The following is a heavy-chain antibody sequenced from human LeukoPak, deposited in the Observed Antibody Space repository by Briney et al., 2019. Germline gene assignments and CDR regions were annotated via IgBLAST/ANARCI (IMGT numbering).Heavy chain of an antibody. V-gene: IGHV3-23*01. D-gene: IGHD3-3*01. CDR3: ANSPSPYDFWSGYFRPYFDY. CDR1: GFTFSSYA. CDR2: ISGSGGST. Sequence: GGSLRLSCAASGFTFSSYAMSWVRRAPGKGLEWVSAISGSGGSTYYADSVKGRFTISRDNSKNTLYLQMNSLRAEDTAVYYCANSPSPYDFWSGYFRPYFDYWGQGTLVTVSS. J-gene: IGHJ4*02.